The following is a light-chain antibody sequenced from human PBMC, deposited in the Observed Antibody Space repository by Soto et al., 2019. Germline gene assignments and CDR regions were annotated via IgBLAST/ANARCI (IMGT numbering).Light chain of an antibody. V-gene: IGKV3D-11*01. CDR3: QQRTNWHIT. J-gene: IGKJ5*01. CDR2: DAS. CDR1: QGVRGY. Sequence: EILLTQFPATLSLSPGERATLSCGAGQGVRGYLAWYQQKPGKAPRLLIYDASNRATGIPARFSGSGSGTDFTITISSIETEDFAVYYCQQRTNWHITFGQGTRLEIK.